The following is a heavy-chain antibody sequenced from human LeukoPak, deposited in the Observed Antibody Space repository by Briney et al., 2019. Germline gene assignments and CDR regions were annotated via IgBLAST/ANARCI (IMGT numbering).Heavy chain of an antibody. D-gene: IGHD3-10*01. CDR3: ARESNYCGSGTSAPVNWFDP. CDR2: IYYSGSA. J-gene: IGHJ5*02. Sequence: SETLSLTCTVSGGSISSYYWSWIRQPPGKGLEWIGYIYYSGSANYNPSLKSRVTISIDTSKNQFSLNVNSVTAADTAVYYCARESNYCGSGTSAPVNWFDPWGQGTLVTVSS. V-gene: IGHV4-59*01. CDR1: GGSISSYY.